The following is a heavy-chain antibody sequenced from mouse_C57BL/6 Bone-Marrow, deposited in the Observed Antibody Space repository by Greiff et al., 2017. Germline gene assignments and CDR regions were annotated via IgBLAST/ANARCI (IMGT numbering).Heavy chain of an antibody. CDR2: IDPNSGGT. J-gene: IGHJ4*01. D-gene: IGHD1-1*01. CDR1: GYTFTSYW. CDR3: GRDYYGSSVYAMDY. V-gene: IGHV1-72*01. Sequence: QVQLQQPGAELVKPGASVKLSCKASGYTFTSYWMHWVKQRPGRGLEWIGRIDPNSGGTKYNEKFKSKATLTVDKPSSTAYMQLSSLTSEDSAVYYCGRDYYGSSVYAMDYWGQGTSVTVSS.